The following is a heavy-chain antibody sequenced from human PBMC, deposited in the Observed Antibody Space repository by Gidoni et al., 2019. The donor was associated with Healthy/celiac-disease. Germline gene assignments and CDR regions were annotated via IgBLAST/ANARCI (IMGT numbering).Heavy chain of an antibody. V-gene: IGHV3-23*01. CDR1: GFTFSSYA. D-gene: IGHD3-22*01. CDR3: AKDVVGSGYFMRGYFDY. CDR2: ISGSGGST. Sequence: EVQLLESGGGLVQPGGSLRLSCAASGFTFSSYAMSWVRQAPGKGLEWVSAISGSGGSTYYADSVKGRFTISRDNSNNTLYLQMNSLRAEDTAVYYCAKDVVGSGYFMRGYFDYWGQGTLVTVSS. J-gene: IGHJ4*02.